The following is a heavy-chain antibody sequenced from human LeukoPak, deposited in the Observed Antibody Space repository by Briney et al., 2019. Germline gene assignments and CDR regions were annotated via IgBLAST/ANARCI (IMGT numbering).Heavy chain of an antibody. Sequence: GGSLRLSCAASGFTFSSYPMHWVRQAPGKGLEWVAVISYDGSNKYYADSVKGRFTISRDNSKNTLYLQMNSLRAEDTAVYYCASRHYDFGYYWGQGTLVTVSS. V-gene: IGHV3-30*04. D-gene: IGHD4-17*01. J-gene: IGHJ4*02. CDR2: ISYDGSNK. CDR1: GFTFSSYP. CDR3: ASRHYDFGYY.